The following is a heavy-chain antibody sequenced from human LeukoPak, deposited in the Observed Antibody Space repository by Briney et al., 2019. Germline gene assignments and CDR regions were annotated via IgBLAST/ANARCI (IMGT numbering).Heavy chain of an antibody. CDR2: IIPIFGTA. V-gene: IGHV1-69*06. CDR3: ARGYGILAGYFDYGMDV. D-gene: IGHD3-9*01. CDR1: GGTFSSYA. Sequence: SVTVSCTASGGTFSSYAISWVRQAPGQGLEWMGAIIPIFGTANYAQKFQGRVTITADKSTSTAYMELSSLRSEDTAVYYCARGYGILAGYFDYGMDVWGKGTTVTVSS. J-gene: IGHJ6*04.